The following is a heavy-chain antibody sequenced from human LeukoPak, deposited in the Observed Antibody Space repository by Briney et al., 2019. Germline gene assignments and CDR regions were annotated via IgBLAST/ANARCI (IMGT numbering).Heavy chain of an antibody. CDR1: GGSISSYY. CDR3: ARETYGMDV. CDR2: IYYSGST. V-gene: IGHV4-59*01. Sequence: PSETLSLTCTVSGGSISSYYWSWIRQPPGKGLEWIGYIYYSGSTNYNPPLKSRVTISVDTSKNQFSLKLSSVTAADTAVYYCARETYGMDVWGKGTTVTVSS. J-gene: IGHJ6*04.